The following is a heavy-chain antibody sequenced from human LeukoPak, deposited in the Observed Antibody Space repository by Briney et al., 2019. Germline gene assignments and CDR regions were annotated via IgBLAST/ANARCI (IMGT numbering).Heavy chain of an antibody. D-gene: IGHD1-26*01. V-gene: IGHV3-53*01. CDR3: ARGGSYLSAFDI. CDR2: IYSGGST. CDR1: GFTFSDHY. Sequence: GGSLRLSCAASGFTFSDHYMSRVRQAPGKGLEWVSIIYSGGSTFYADSVKGRFTISRDNSKNTLYLQMNSLRAEDTAVYYCARGGSYLSAFDIWGQGTMVTVSS. J-gene: IGHJ3*02.